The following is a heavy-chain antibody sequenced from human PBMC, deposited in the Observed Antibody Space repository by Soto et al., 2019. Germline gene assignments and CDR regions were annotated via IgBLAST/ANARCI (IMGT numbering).Heavy chain of an antibody. D-gene: IGHD6-13*01. V-gene: IGHV4-59*01. CDR3: ARDYWSAAAGTVVGYYYYGMDV. CDR2: IYYSGST. J-gene: IGHJ6*02. Sequence: PGKGLEWIGYIYYSGSTNYNPSLKSRVTISVDTSKNQFSLKLSSVTAADTAVYYCARDYWSAAAGTVVGYYYYGMDVWGQGTTVTVSS.